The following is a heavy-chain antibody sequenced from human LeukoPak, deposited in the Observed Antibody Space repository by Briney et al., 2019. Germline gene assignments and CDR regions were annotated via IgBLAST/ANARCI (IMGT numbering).Heavy chain of an antibody. CDR3: ARAYYGSGSYTYFDY. CDR1: GGSISSGDYY. V-gene: IGHV4-61*08. D-gene: IGHD3-10*01. J-gene: IGHJ4*02. Sequence: SQTLSLTCTVSGGSISSGDYYWSWIRQPPGKGLEWIGYIYYSGSTNYNPSLKSRVTISVDTSKNQFSLKLSSVAAADTAVYYCARAYYGSGSYTYFDYWGQGTLVTVSS. CDR2: IYYSGST.